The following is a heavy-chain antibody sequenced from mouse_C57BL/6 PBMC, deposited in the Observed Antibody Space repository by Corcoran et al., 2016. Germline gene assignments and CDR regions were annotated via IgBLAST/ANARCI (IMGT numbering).Heavy chain of an antibody. J-gene: IGHJ2*01. CDR2: IYPGDGDT. CDR3: ARGEGRY. Sequence: QVQLQQSGAELVKPGASVKIPCKASGYAFSSYWMNWVTQRPGKGLEWIGQIYPGDGDTNYNGKFKGKATLTADKSSSTAYMQLSSLTSEDSAVYFCARGEGRYWGQGITLTVSS. V-gene: IGHV1-80*01. D-gene: IGHD3-3*01. CDR1: GYAFSSYW.